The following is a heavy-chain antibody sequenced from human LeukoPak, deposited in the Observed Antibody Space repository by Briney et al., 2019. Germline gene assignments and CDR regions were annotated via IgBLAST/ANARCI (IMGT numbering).Heavy chain of an antibody. D-gene: IGHD6-13*01. J-gene: IGHJ4*02. CDR3: ARSLGYSDTWYNY. CDR2: VFYSGST. CDR1: GGSISSYY. Sequence: PAETLSLTCTVSGGSISSYYWNWIRQPPGKGLEWIGYVFYSGSTNYNPSLKSRVTISVDASKNNFSLKLNSVTAADTAVYYCARSLGYSDTWYNYWGQGTLVTVSS. V-gene: IGHV4-59*01.